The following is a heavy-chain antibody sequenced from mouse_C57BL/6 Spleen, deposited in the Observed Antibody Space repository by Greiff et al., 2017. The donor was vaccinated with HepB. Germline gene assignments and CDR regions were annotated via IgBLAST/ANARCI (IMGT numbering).Heavy chain of an antibody. D-gene: IGHD3-1*01. CDR2: IDPSDSYT. CDR3: ARRRANSYFDY. CDR1: GYTFTSYW. J-gene: IGHJ2*01. Sequence: VQLQQSGAELVMPGASVKLSCKASGYTFTSYWMHWVKQRPGQGLEWIGEIDPSDSYTNYIQKFKGKSTLTVDKSSSTAYMQLSSLTSEDSAVYYCARRRANSYFDYWGQGTTLTVSS. V-gene: IGHV1-69*01.